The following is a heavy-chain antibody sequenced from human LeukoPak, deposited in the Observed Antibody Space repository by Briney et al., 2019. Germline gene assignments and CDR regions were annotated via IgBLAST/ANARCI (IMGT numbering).Heavy chain of an antibody. J-gene: IGHJ4*02. D-gene: IGHD3-10*01. CDR2: IYYSGST. V-gene: IGHV4-39*07. CDR3: ARRRYYYGSGSPDFDY. Sequence: SETLSLTCTVSGGSISSSSYYWGWIRQPPGKGLEWIGSIYYSGSTYYNPSLKSRVTISVDTSKNQFSLKLSSVTAADTAVYYCARRRYYYGSGSPDFDYWGQGTLVTVSS. CDR1: GGSISSSSYY.